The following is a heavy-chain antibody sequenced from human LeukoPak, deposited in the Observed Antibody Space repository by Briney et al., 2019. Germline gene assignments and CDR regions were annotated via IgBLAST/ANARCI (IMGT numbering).Heavy chain of an antibody. CDR3: ATVDSSYCITTACRTFNY. CDR2: ISYDGSIE. CDR1: GFTFSSYA. J-gene: IGHJ4*02. D-gene: IGHD2-15*01. Sequence: PGGSLRLSCAASGFTFSSYAMHWVRQAPGKGLEWVAVISYDGSIEDYADSVKGRFTISRDNPKNTLYLQMHSLRAEDTAVYYCATVDSSYCITTACRTFNYWGQGSLVTVSS. V-gene: IGHV3-30-3*01.